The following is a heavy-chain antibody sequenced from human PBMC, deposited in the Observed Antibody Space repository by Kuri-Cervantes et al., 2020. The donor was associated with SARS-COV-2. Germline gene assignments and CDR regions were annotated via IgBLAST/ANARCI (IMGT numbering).Heavy chain of an antibody. V-gene: IGHV4-34*01. D-gene: IGHD2-15*01. CDR2: INHSGST. CDR3: ASQSVVASDD. CDR1: GGSFSGYY. Sequence: GSLRLSCAVYGGSFSGYYWSWIRQPPGKGLEWIGEINHSGSTNYNPSLKSRVTISVDTSKNQFSLKLSSVTAADPAVYYCASQSVVASDDWGQGTQVTVSS. J-gene: IGHJ4*02.